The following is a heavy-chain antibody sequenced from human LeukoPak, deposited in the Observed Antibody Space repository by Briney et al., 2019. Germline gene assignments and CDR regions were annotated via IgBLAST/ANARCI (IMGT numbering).Heavy chain of an antibody. J-gene: IGHJ4*02. CDR1: GGSISSSSYY. D-gene: IGHD6-19*01. V-gene: IGHV4-39*07. CDR2: IYYSGST. Sequence: PSETLSLTCTVSGGSISSSSYYWGWIRQPPGKGLEWIGSIYYSGSTYYNPSLKSRVTISVDTSKNQFSLKLSSVTAADTAVYYCARDQGIAVAGTYDYWGQGTLVTVSS. CDR3: ARDQGIAVAGTYDY.